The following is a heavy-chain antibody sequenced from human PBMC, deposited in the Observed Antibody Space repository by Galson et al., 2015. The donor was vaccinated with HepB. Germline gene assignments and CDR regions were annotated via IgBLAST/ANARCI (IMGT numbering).Heavy chain of an antibody. CDR3: ARWLQSYFDY. CDR1: GGSISSYY. D-gene: IGHD5-24*01. J-gene: IGHJ4*02. V-gene: IGHV4-59*08. CDR2: IYYSGST. Sequence: LSLTCTVSGGSISSYYWSWIRQPPGKGLEWIGYIYYSGSTNYNPSLKSRVTISVDTSKNQFSLKLSSVTAADTAVYYCARWLQSYFDYWGQGTLVTVSS.